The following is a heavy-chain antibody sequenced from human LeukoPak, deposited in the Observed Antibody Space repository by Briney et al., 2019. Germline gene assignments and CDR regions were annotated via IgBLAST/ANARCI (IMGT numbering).Heavy chain of an antibody. D-gene: IGHD6-13*01. J-gene: IGHJ4*02. V-gene: IGHV3-30*18. Sequence: GRSLRLSCAASGFTFSSYGMHWVRQAPGKGLEWVAVISYDGSNKYYADSVKGRFTISRDNSKNTLNLQMNSLRAEDTAVYYCAKDRAGPFDYWGQGTLVTVSS. CDR3: AKDRAGPFDY. CDR1: GFTFSSYG. CDR2: ISYDGSNK.